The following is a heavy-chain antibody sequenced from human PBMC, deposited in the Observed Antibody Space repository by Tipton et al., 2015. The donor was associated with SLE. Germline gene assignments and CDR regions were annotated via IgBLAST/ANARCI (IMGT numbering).Heavy chain of an antibody. CDR1: RFTFSIYS. J-gene: IGHJ4*02. CDR3: ASGASYFGSGSYSFDY. V-gene: IGHV3-30*04. D-gene: IGHD3-10*01. Sequence: SLRLSCAASRFTFSIYSMHWVRQAPGKGLEWVAVISYDGSNKYYADSVKGRFTISRDNAKRSIYLQMNSLRAEDTAVYYCASGASYFGSGSYSFDYWGQGALVTVSS. CDR2: ISYDGSNK.